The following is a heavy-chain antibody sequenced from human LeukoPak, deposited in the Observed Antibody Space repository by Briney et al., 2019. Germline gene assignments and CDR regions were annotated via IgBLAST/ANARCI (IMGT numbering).Heavy chain of an antibody. J-gene: IGHJ6*04. Sequence: SGGSLRLPCAASGFTFSSYSMNWVRQAPGKELEWVSYISSSSSTIYYADSVKGRFTISRDNAKNSLYLQMNSLRAEDTAVYYCAELGITMIGGVWGKGTTVTISS. V-gene: IGHV3-48*04. CDR1: GFTFSSYS. D-gene: IGHD3-10*02. CDR2: ISSSSSTI. CDR3: AELGITMIGGV.